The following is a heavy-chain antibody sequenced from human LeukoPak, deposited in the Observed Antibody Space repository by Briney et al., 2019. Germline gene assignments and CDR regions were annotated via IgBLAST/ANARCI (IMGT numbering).Heavy chain of an antibody. CDR3: AKDQYYDSSGYYGV. J-gene: IGHJ4*02. CDR2: ISGSGGST. D-gene: IGHD3-22*01. Sequence: GGSLRLSCAASGFTFDDYGMSWVRQAPGKGLEWVSAISGSGGSTYYADSVKGRFTIPRDNSKNTLYLQMNSLRAEDTAVYYCAKDQYYDSSGYYGVWGQGTLVTVSS. V-gene: IGHV3-23*01. CDR1: GFTFDDYG.